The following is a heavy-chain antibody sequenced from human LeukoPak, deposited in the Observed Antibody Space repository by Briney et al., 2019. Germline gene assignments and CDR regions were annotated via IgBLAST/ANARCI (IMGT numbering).Heavy chain of an antibody. CDR2: IYPGDSDT. V-gene: IGHV5-51*01. Sequence: GESLKISCKGSGYSFTSYWIGWVRQMPGKGLEWMGIIYPGDSDTRYSPSFQGQVTISADKSISTAYLQWSSLKASDTAMYYGARKVTTVTQWFDPWGQGTLVTVSS. CDR1: GYSFTSYW. J-gene: IGHJ5*02. D-gene: IGHD4-11*01. CDR3: ARKVTTVTQWFDP.